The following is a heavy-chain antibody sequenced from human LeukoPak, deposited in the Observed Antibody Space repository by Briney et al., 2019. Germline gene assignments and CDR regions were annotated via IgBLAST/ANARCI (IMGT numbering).Heavy chain of an antibody. Sequence: GGSLRLSCAASGFIFSGSAIHWVRQASGRGLEWVGRVKRKADNYATAYAASVNGRFTISRDDSKSTAYLQMTSLTPEDTAVYFCTRRVTYFGMDVWGQGTTVTVSS. CDR2: VKRKADNYAT. CDR3: TRRVTYFGMDV. CDR1: GFIFSGSA. V-gene: IGHV3-73*01. D-gene: IGHD2-21*02. J-gene: IGHJ6*02.